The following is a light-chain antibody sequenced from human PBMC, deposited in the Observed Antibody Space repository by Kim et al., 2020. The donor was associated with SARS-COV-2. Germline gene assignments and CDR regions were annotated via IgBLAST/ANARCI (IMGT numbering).Light chain of an antibody. V-gene: IGLV1-36*01. CDR2: YND. J-gene: IGLJ3*02. Sequence: QRITISCSGGSSNIGNNAVNWYQQFPGKAPKLLIYYNDRLPSGVSDRFSGSKSGTSASLAISGLQSEDEAHYYCSTWDDRLSAWVFGGGTKLTVL. CDR1: SSNIGNNA. CDR3: STWDDRLSAWV.